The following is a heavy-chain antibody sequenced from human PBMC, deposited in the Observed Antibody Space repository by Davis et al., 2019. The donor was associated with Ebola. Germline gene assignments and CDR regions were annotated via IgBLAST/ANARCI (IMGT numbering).Heavy chain of an antibody. V-gene: IGHV4-61*01. CDR2: TMYSGTT. Sequence: PSETLSLTCVVSGDSVSSSTNYWTWIRQSPGKGLEWIASTMYSGTTTHNPSLRHRLSTSIDPSNNQFSLTLTSVTAADTAVYFCARLPGLYCAGGSCYSVFDFWGQGALVTVSS. CDR3: ARLPGLYCAGGSCYSVFDF. D-gene: IGHD2-15*01. J-gene: IGHJ4*02. CDR1: GDSVSSSTNY.